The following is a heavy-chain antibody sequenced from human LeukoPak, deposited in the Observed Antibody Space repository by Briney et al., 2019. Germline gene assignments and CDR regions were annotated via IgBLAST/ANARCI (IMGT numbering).Heavy chain of an antibody. J-gene: IGHJ6*03. CDR2: INHSGST. V-gene: IGHV4-34*01. CDR3: ARERAYGSGSYRYYYYYYMDV. CDR1: GGSFSGYY. Sequence: SGTLSPTCAVYGGSFSGYYWSWIRQPPGKGLEWIGEINHSGSTNYNPSLKSRVTISVDTSKNQFSLKLSSVTAADTAVYYCARERAYGSGSYRYYYYYYMDVWGKGTTVTVSS. D-gene: IGHD3-10*01.